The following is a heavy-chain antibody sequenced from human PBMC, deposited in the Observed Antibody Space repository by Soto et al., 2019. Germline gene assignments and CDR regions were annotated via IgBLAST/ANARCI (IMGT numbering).Heavy chain of an antibody. CDR2: IRYDGSTA. CDR3: ARAGVRVFFVTVFYGVAV. J-gene: IGHJ6*04. CDR1: GFDFGSYG. D-gene: IGHD3-10*01. V-gene: IGHV3-33*01. Sequence: QVQLVESGGGVVQPGGSLRLSCVASGFDFGSYGMQWVRRAPGKGLEWMSVIRYDGSTAYYADSVKGRFTISRDNSKNTLFLHLNRLPAEDTAVYFCARAGVRVFFVTVFYGVAVWGNGTTGTVSP.